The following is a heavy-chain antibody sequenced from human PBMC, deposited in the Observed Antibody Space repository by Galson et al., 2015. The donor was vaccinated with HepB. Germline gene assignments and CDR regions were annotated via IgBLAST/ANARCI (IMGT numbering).Heavy chain of an antibody. CDR1: GDSISSSNYY. J-gene: IGHJ4*02. Sequence: LSLTCTVSGDSISSSNYYWGWIRQPPGKGLEWIWTIYYSGSTYHTPSLKGRFTISIDTSKNQFSLKLSSVTAADTAVYYCARCNPPGMHYFDSGGYPDYWGQGTLVTVSS. CDR2: IYYSGST. CDR3: ARCNPPGMHYFDSGGYPDY. D-gene: IGHD3-22*01. V-gene: IGHV4-39*07.